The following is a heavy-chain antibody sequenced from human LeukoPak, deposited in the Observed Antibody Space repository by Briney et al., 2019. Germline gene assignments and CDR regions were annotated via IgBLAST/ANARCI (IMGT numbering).Heavy chain of an antibody. CDR3: AREVAEAFDI. Sequence: ASVKVSCKASGYTFTSYDINWVRQATGQGLEWMGWMNPNSGNTGYAQKFQGRVTITADESTSTAYMELSSLRSEDTAVYYCAREVAEAFDIWGQGTMVTVSS. D-gene: IGHD2-15*01. V-gene: IGHV1-8*03. CDR1: GYTFTSYD. CDR2: MNPNSGNT. J-gene: IGHJ3*02.